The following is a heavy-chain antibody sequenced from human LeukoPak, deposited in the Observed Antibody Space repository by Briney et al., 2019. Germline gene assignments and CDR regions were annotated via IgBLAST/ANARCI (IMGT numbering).Heavy chain of an antibody. CDR3: ARDRRDYYGSGSYYNLPSPSYYYGMDV. CDR2: ISSSGSTI. V-gene: IGHV3-11*01. CDR1: GFTFSNAW. D-gene: IGHD3-10*01. Sequence: GGSLRLSCAASGFTFSNAWMSWVRQAPGKGLEWVSYISSSGSTIYYADSVKGRFTISRDNAKNSLYLQMNSLRAEDTAVYYCARDRRDYYGSGSYYNLPSPSYYYGMDVWGQGTTVTVSS. J-gene: IGHJ6*02.